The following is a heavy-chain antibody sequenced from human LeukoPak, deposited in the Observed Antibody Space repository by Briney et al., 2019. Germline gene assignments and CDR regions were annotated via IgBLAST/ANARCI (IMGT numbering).Heavy chain of an antibody. Sequence: GGSLRLSCAASGFTFSTYAIHWVRQAPGKGLEWVAVISDDGSTKYCADSVKGRFTISRDNSKNMLYLQMNSLRAEDSAVYYCARDLIAVTGTGFWFDPRGQGTLVTVSS. CDR1: GFTFSTYA. CDR3: ARDLIAVTGTGFWFDP. J-gene: IGHJ5*02. V-gene: IGHV3-30-3*01. CDR2: ISDDGSTK. D-gene: IGHD6-19*01.